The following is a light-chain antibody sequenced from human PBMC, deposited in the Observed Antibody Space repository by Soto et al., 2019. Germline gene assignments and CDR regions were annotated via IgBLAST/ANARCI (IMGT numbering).Light chain of an antibody. CDR2: GAS. V-gene: IGKV3-20*01. CDR1: QAVDRKF. Sequence: EIVLTQSPGTLSLSPGETATLSCRASQAVDRKFLAWYQKSPGQAPRLLIFGASLRATGVPDRFSGGGSGTDFTLTISRVEPEDFSVYYCQHYSISPPVTFAQGTRLDI. CDR3: QHYSISPPVT. J-gene: IGKJ5*01.